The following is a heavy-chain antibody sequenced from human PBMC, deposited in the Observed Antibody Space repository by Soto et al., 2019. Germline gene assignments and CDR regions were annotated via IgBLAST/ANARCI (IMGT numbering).Heavy chain of an antibody. Sequence: EVPLVESGGGLVKPGGSLRLSCAASGFTFSSYSMNWGRQAPGKGLEWVSSISSSRSYIYYSDSVKGRFTIYRDNAKNSLYLQMNSRRAEDTAVYYCARGGELLFAYWGQGTLVTVSS. V-gene: IGHV3-21*01. D-gene: IGHD1-26*01. CDR2: ISSSRSYI. CDR1: GFTFSSYS. CDR3: ARGGELLFAY. J-gene: IGHJ4*02.